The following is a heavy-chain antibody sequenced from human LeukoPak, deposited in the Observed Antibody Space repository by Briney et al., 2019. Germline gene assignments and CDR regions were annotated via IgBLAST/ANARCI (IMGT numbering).Heavy chain of an antibody. J-gene: IGHJ4*02. CDR3: ARHRCEWSYPLDS. CDR1: AGSPTSIF. Sequence: SETLSLTCSVSAGSPTSIFRAWIRHPPGNGRGWIGPIYSAENTTYSPSRKSRVLMAADTTKNQFSLKVTSVTAADTAVYYCARHRCEWSYPLDSWGQGALVTVSS. V-gene: IGHV4-59*08. D-gene: IGHD3-3*01. CDR2: IYSAENT.